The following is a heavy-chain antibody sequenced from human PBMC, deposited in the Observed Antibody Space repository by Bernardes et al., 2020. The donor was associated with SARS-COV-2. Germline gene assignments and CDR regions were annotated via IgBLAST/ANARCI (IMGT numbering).Heavy chain of an antibody. Sequence: GGSLRLSCAGSGFTFSDFWMNWVRQAPGKGLEWVAKIKQDGSEKHYVDSVKGRFTISRDNAKNSLYLQMSSLRVEDTAVYFCWKYTSAWGDDYWGQGTLGTVSS. D-gene: IGHD6-19*01. V-gene: IGHV3-7*02. J-gene: IGHJ4*02. CDR3: WKYTSAWGDDY. CDR1: GFTFSDFW. CDR2: IKQDGSEK.